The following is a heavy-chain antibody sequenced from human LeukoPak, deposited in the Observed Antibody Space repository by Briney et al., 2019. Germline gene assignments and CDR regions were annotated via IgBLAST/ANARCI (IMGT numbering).Heavy chain of an antibody. J-gene: IGHJ5*02. CDR1: GFTFRSHG. V-gene: IGHV3-53*01. D-gene: IGHD2-15*01. CDR3: ARVGSGLDP. CDR2: IYSGGST. Sequence: GGSLRLSCVASGFTFRSHGMSWVRQAPGKGLEWVSVIYSGGSTYYADSVKGRFTISRDNSKNTLYLQMNSLRAEDTAVYYCARVGSGLDPWGQGTLVTVSS.